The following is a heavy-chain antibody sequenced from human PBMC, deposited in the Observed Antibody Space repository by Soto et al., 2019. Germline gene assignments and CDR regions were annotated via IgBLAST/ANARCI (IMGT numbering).Heavy chain of an antibody. CDR2: INSDGSST. CDR1: GFTFSSYW. Sequence: GGSLRLSCAASGFTFSSYWMHWVRQAPGKGLVWVSRINSDGSSTSYADSVKGRFTISRDNAKNTLYLQMNSLRAEDTAVYYCESDPQWLAPDYWGQGTLVTVSS. D-gene: IGHD6-19*01. CDR3: ESDPQWLAPDY. J-gene: IGHJ4*02. V-gene: IGHV3-74*01.